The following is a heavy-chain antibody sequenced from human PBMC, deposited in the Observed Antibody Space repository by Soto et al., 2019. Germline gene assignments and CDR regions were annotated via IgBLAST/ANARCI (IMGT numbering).Heavy chain of an antibody. Sequence: ASVKVSCKASGYTFTSYYMHWVRQAPGQGLEWMGIINPSGGSTSYAQKFQGRVTMTRDTSTSTVYMELSSLRSEDTAVYYCARDEDYYGSGSYYRTAFDIWGQGTTVTVSS. J-gene: IGHJ3*02. CDR3: ARDEDYYGSGSYYRTAFDI. CDR1: GYTFTSYY. CDR2: INPSGGST. D-gene: IGHD3-10*01. V-gene: IGHV1-46*01.